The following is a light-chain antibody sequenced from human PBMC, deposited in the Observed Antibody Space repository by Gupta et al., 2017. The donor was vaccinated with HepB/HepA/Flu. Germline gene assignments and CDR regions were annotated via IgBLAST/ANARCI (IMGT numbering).Light chain of an antibody. CDR1: QSITSSS. V-gene: IGKV3-20*01. CDR2: DTS. J-gene: IGKJ1*01. CDR3: QQYGRSPWA. Sequence: EIVLTQSPGTLSLSPGERATLSCRASQSITSSSLAWYQQKPGQAPRLLIYDTSSRATGIPDRFSGSGSGTDFTLTISRVEPEDFAVYYCQQYGRSPWAFGKGTKVEIK.